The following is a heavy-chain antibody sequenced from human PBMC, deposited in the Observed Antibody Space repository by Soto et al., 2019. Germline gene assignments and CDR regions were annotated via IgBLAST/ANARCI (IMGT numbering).Heavy chain of an antibody. J-gene: IGHJ5*02. V-gene: IGHV4-59*01. CDR1: GGSICSGY. CDR2: IYLCGSI. Sequence: SETRSITCSVSGGSICSGYWTWIRHPPGKVLEWIGYIYLCGSINYNPSLKSRFIISVDTAKNQFSLSLSSVTASDTAVYYCARLGAYYQSLDPWGPGTLVTVSS. D-gene: IGHD2-21*01. CDR3: ARLGAYYQSLDP.